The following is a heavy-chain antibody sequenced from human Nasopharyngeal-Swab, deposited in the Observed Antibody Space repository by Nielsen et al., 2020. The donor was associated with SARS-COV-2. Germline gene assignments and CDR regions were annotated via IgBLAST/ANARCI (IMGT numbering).Heavy chain of an antibody. CDR3: ARDSSSWLGWFDP. J-gene: IGHJ5*02. D-gene: IGHD6-13*01. V-gene: IGHV4-38-2*02. CDR1: GYSISSGYY. CDR2: IYHSGST. Sequence: SETLSLTCTVSGYSISSGYYWGWIRQPPGKGLEWIGSIYHSGSTYYNPSLKSRVTISVDTSKNQFSLKLSSVTAADTAVYYCARDSSSWLGWFDPWGQGTLVTVSS.